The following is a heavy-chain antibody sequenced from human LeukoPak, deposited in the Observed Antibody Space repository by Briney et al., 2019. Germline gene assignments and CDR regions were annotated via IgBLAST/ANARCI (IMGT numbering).Heavy chain of an antibody. CDR2: INSDGSST. V-gene: IGHV3-74*01. D-gene: IGHD3-10*01. CDR1: GFTFSSYW. CDR3: ARGFGELSLGFDY. J-gene: IGHJ4*02. Sequence: GGSLRLSCAASGFTFSSYWMHWVRQAPGKGLVWVSRINSDGSSTRYADSVKGRFTISRDNSKNTLYLQIISLRAEDTAVYYCARGFGELSLGFDYWGQGTLATVSS.